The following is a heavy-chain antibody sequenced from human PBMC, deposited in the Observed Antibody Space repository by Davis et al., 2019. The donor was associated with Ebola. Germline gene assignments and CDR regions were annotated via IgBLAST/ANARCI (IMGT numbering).Heavy chain of an antibody. V-gene: IGHV3-15*07. CDR3: TTDLDGYSYGYTRIDY. CDR2: IKSKTDGGTT. D-gene: IGHD5-18*01. J-gene: IGHJ4*02. CDR1: GFTFSNAW. Sequence: PGGSLRLSCAASGFTFSNAWMNWVRQAPGKGLEWVGRIKSKTDGGTTDYAAPVKGKFTISRDDSKNTLYLQMNSLKTEDTAVYYCTTDLDGYSYGYTRIDYWGQGTLVTVSS.